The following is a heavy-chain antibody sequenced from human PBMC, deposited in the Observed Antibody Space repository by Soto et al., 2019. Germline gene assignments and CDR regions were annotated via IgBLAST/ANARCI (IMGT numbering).Heavy chain of an antibody. CDR3: ARDNDRLQLGGNYYYILDV. Sequence: QVQLVQSGAEMKAPVSSVKVSCKTSGGTFSSSAISWLRQAPGQGLEWMGGIIPLFRTPDYAQKFQGRVTIAADESTSTAYMELSSLRSEDTAVYYCARDNDRLQLGGNYYYILDVWGQGTTITVSS. J-gene: IGHJ6*02. D-gene: IGHD4-4*01. V-gene: IGHV1-69*12. CDR1: GGTFSSSA. CDR2: IIPLFRTP.